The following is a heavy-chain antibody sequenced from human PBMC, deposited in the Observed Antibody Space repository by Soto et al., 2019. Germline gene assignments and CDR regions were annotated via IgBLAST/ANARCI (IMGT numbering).Heavy chain of an antibody. CDR3: AKGSPRRVAEFDY. CDR1: EFIFSTYA. CDR2: ISGSGDIT. D-gene: IGHD6-19*01. Sequence: GGSLRLSCEASEFIFSTYAMSWVRQAPGKGLEWVSAISGSGDITYYADSVKGRSTISRDNSKNTLYLQMDSLRAEDTAIYYCAKGSPRRVAEFDYWGQGTLVTVSS. J-gene: IGHJ4*02. V-gene: IGHV3-23*01.